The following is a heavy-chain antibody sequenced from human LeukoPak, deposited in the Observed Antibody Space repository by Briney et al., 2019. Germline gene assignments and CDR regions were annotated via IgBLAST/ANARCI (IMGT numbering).Heavy chain of an antibody. CDR3: ATWRPSSRIVVVTPYFDY. J-gene: IGHJ4*02. D-gene: IGHD3-22*01. CDR2: FDPEDGET. V-gene: IGHV1-24*01. Sequence: ASVKFSCKVSGYTLTELSMHWVRQAPGKGLEWMGGFDPEDGETIYAQKFQGRVTMTEDTSTDTAYMELSSLRSEDTAVYYCATWRPSSRIVVVTPYFDYWGQGTLVTVSS. CDR1: GYTLTELS.